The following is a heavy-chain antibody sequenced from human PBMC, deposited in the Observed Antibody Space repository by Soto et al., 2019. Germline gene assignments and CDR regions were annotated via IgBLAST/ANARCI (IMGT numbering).Heavy chain of an antibody. CDR2: IYAGDSDT. CDR1: GYIFTNYW. CDR3: ASLSRLGPQSAFDY. D-gene: IGHD1-26*01. Sequence: EVQLVQSGAEVKKPGESLKISCKASGYIFTNYWIGWVRQMPGKGLEWMGIIYAGDSDTKYSPSFQGQVTISADKSITTAYLQWRSLKASDTAMYYCASLSRLGPQSAFDYWGQGTLVTVSS. J-gene: IGHJ4*02. V-gene: IGHV5-51*01.